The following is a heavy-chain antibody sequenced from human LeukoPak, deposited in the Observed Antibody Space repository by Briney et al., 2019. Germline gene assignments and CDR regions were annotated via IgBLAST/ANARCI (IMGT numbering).Heavy chain of an antibody. CDR3: ARASSGYYYFDY. J-gene: IGHJ4*02. CDR1: GFTFSSYW. CDR2: INSDGSST. D-gene: IGHD3-22*01. Sequence: GGSLRLSCAASGFTFSSYWMHWVRQAPGKGLVWVSRINSDGSSTSYADSVKGRFTISRDNAKNTLYLQMNCLRAEDTAVYYCARASSGYYYFDYWGQGTLVTVSS. V-gene: IGHV3-74*01.